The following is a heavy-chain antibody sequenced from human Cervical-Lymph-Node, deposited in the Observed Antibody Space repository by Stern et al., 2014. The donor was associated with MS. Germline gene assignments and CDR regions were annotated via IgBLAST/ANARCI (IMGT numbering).Heavy chain of an antibody. CDR3: ARTSLTMPWNY. Sequence: QVTLRESGPTLVKPTQTLTLTCTFSGFSLSTSGLGVGWIRQPPGKALEWLALIYLDDDKRHRPSLTIRLTITKDTSKNQVVLTMTNMDPVDTATYYCARTSLTMPWNYWGQGTLVTVSS. V-gene: IGHV2-5*02. D-gene: IGHD4/OR15-4a*01. CDR2: IYLDDDK. CDR1: GFSLSTSGLG. J-gene: IGHJ4*02.